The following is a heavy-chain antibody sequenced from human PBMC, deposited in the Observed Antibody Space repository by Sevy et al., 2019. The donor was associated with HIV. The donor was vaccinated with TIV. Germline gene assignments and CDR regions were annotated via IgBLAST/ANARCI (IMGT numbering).Heavy chain of an antibody. CDR1: GGSITSTDFS. CDR2: IHHAGST. CDR3: ARALSGGNLAFDI. V-gene: IGHV4-30-2*01. J-gene: IGHJ3*02. D-gene: IGHD2-15*01. Sequence: SETLSLNCAVSGGSITSTDFSCSWIRQAPGRVLEWIGFIHHAGSTYYNPSFQSRVTISVDRPRNEFSLKLSSVTAADTAVYYCARALSGGNLAFDIWGQGTMVTVSS.